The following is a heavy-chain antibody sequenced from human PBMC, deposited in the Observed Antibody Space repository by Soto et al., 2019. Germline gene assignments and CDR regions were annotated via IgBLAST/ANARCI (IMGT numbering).Heavy chain of an antibody. Sequence: QAQLVESGGGVVQPGRSLRLSCAASGFSFSNYGMHWVRQAPGKGLEWVALIWLDGSNENYADFVKGRVTISRDNFKNTLYLQMNSLRAEDTAVYSCASPRTTVVTPLAAFDIWGQGTMVTVSS. D-gene: IGHD4-17*01. J-gene: IGHJ3*02. V-gene: IGHV3-33*01. CDR3: ASPRTTVVTPLAAFDI. CDR1: GFSFSNYG. CDR2: IWLDGSNE.